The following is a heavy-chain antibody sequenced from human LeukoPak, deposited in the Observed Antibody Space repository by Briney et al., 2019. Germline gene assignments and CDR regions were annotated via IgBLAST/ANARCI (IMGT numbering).Heavy chain of an antibody. CDR3: ARDLGPGYCSSTSCYAKDY. D-gene: IGHD2-2*01. CDR2: IWYDGSNK. Sequence: GSLRLSCAASGFTFSSYGMHWVRQAPGKGLEWVAVIWYDGSNKYYADSVKGRFTISRDNSKNTLYLQMNSLRAEDTAVYYCARDLGPGYCSSTSCYAKDYWGQGTLVTVSS. J-gene: IGHJ4*02. V-gene: IGHV3-33*01. CDR1: GFTFSSYG.